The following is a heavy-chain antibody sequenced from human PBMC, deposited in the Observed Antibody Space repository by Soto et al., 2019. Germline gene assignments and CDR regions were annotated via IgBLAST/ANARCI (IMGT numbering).Heavy chain of an antibody. CDR3: AKESTPHVGYCFDGVCYNDY. J-gene: IGHJ4*02. CDR1: RFTFNSYA. V-gene: IGHV3-23*01. Sequence: GGSLRLSCAASRFTFNSYAMSWVRQAPGKGLEWVSVISASGDSTFYVDSVKGRFTISRDNSKNTLYLQMSSLRAEDTAVYYCAKESTPHVGYCFDGVCYNDYWGQGTLVTVSS. D-gene: IGHD2-8*01. CDR2: ISASGDST.